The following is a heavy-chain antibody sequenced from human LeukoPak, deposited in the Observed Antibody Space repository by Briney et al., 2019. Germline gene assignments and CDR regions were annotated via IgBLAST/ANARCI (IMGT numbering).Heavy chain of an antibody. Sequence: SETLSLTCTVSGGSISSYYWSWIRQPPGKGLEWIGYIYYSGSTNYNPSLKSRVTISVDTSKNQFSLKLSSVTAADTAVYYCARTIAVAGPYFDYWGQGTLDTVSS. J-gene: IGHJ4*02. CDR2: IYYSGST. CDR3: ARTIAVAGPYFDY. V-gene: IGHV4-59*01. D-gene: IGHD6-19*01. CDR1: GGSISSYY.